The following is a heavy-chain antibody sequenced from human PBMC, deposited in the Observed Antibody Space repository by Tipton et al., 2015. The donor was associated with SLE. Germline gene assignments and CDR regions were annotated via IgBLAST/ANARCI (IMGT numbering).Heavy chain of an antibody. J-gene: IGHJ4*02. V-gene: IGHV4-59*12. D-gene: IGHD6-6*01. Sequence: TLSLTCTVSGGSISSYYWSWIRQPPGKGLEWIGYIYYSGSTYYNPSLKSRVTISVDTSKNQFSLKLSSVTAADTAVYYCARDLAARGGHYFDYWGQGTLVTVSS. CDR1: GGSISSYY. CDR2: IYYSGST. CDR3: ARDLAARGGHYFDY.